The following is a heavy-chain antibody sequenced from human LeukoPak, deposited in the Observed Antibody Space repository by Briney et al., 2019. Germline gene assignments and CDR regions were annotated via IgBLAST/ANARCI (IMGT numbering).Heavy chain of an antibody. CDR2: ITSPVGRM. V-gene: IGHV3-21*01. CDR3: ATDGRSSGWYGFDY. J-gene: IGHJ4*02. D-gene: IGHD6-19*01. Sequence: KSGGSLRLSCAASGFTFSTYSMNWAPQAPGEGLEWVSSITSPVGRMYYADAMKGRITITRDNARSTLYLQMNSLRAEDTAVYYCATDGRSSGWYGFDYWGQGILVTVSS. CDR1: GFTFSTYS.